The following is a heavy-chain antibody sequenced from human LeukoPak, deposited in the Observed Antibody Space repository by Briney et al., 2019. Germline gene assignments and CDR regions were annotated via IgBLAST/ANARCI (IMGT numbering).Heavy chain of an antibody. CDR2: INHSGST. Sequence: PSETLSLTCAVYGGSFSGYYWSWIRQPPGKGLEWIGEINHSGSTYYNPSLKSRVTISVDTSKNQFSLKLSSVTAADTAVYYCARDWIYGSGSYLKTPDAFDIWGQGTMVTVSS. CDR3: ARDWIYGSGSYLKTPDAFDI. CDR1: GGSFSGYY. D-gene: IGHD3-10*01. J-gene: IGHJ3*02. V-gene: IGHV4-34*09.